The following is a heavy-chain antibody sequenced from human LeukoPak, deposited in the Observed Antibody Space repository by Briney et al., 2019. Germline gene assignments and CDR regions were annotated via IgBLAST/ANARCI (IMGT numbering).Heavy chain of an antibody. CDR2: IIPILGIA. CDR3: AREGAYDFWSGYPSRYYYGMDV. J-gene: IGHJ6*02. V-gene: IGHV1-69*04. D-gene: IGHD3-3*01. Sequence: GASVKVSCKASGGTFSSYAISWVRRAPGQGLEWMGRIIPILGIANYAQKFQGRVTITADKSTSTAYMELSSLRSEDTAVYYCAREGAYDFWSGYPSRYYYGMDVWGQGTTVTVSS. CDR1: GGTFSSYA.